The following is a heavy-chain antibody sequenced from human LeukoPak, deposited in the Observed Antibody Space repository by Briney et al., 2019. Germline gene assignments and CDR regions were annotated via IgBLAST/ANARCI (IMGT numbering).Heavy chain of an antibody. CDR2: IYYSGSI. Sequence: SETLSLTCTVSGGSISSSSYYWGWIRQPPGKGLEWIGSIYYSGSIYYNPSLKSRVTISVDTSKNQFSLKLSSVTAADTAVYYRTSRPSRGRFDPWGQGTLVTVSS. J-gene: IGHJ5*02. D-gene: IGHD3-10*01. V-gene: IGHV4-39*01. CDR1: GGSISSSSYY. CDR3: TSRPSRGRFDP.